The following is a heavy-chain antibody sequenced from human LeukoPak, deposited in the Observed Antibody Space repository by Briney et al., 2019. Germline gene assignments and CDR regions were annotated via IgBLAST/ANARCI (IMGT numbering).Heavy chain of an antibody. J-gene: IGHJ4*02. V-gene: IGHV1-2*02. CDR3: ARPSSTDYV. CDR1: EYTFTDYY. CDR2: LNPKSGDT. D-gene: IGHD2-2*01. Sequence: GASVKVSFKASEYTFTDYYYIHWVRQAPGQGLEWMGWLNPKSGDTNYAQKFQGRVTVTRDTSISTAYMELSRLRSDDTAVYYCARPSSTDYVWGQGTLVTVSS.